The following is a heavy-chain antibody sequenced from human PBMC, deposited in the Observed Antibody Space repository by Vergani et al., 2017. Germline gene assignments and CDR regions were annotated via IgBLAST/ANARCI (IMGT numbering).Heavy chain of an antibody. V-gene: IGHV3-23*01. J-gene: IGHJ1*01. CDR1: GFTFTSYA. D-gene: IGHD3-22*01. CDR2: ISGSGATS. CDR3: TTDLGYYDSSGYYYVNWAEYFQH. Sequence: EVRLLESGGGLVQPGGSLRLSCVGSGFTFTSYAMNWVRQAPGKGLEWVSGISGSGATSYYAESMKGRFAMSRDNSKNTLYLQMNSLRAEDTAVYYCTTDLGYYDSSGYYYVNWAEYFQHWGQGTLVTVSS.